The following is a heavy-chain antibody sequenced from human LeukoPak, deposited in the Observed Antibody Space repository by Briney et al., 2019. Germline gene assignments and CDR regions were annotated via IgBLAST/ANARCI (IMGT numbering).Heavy chain of an antibody. CDR3: ARGKYYDFWSGYSY. Sequence: SVKLSCKASGRTFSSYAISWVRQAPGQGLEWMGRIIPIFGTANYAQKFQGRVTITTDESTSTAYMEPSSLRSEDTAVYYCARGKYYDFWSGYSYWGQGTLVTVSS. D-gene: IGHD3-3*01. CDR1: GRTFSSYA. CDR2: IIPIFGTA. V-gene: IGHV1-69*05. J-gene: IGHJ4*02.